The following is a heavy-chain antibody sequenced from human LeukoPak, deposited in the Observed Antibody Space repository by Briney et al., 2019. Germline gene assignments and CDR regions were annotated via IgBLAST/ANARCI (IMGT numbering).Heavy chain of an antibody. CDR3: ARDRDGYTLGYFDY. D-gene: IGHD5-24*01. CDR1: GGTFSSYA. CDR2: IIPIFGTA. V-gene: IGHV1-69*13. Sequence: GASVKVSCKASGGTFSSYAISWVRQAPGQGLEWMGGIIPIFGTANYAQKFQGRVTITADESTSTAYMELSSLRSEDTAVYYCARDRDGYTLGYFDYWGQGTLVTVSS. J-gene: IGHJ4*02.